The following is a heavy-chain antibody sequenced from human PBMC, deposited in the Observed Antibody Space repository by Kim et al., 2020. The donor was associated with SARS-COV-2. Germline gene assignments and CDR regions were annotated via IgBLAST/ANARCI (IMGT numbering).Heavy chain of an antibody. V-gene: IGHV4-4*02. J-gene: IGHJ4*02. CDR1: GGSISSSNW. D-gene: IGHD6-13*01. Sequence: SETLSLTCAVSGGSISSSNWWSWVRQPPGKGLEWIGEVYHSGSTNYNPSLKSRVTISVDKSKNQFSLKLSSVTAADTAVYYCARVDSSSWYGDYWGQGTLVTVSS. CDR3: ARVDSSSWYGDY. CDR2: VYHSGST.